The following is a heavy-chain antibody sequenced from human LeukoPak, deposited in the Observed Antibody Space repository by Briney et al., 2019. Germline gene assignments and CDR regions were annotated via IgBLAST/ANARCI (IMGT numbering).Heavy chain of an antibody. CDR2: ISSSSSYI. CDR1: GFTFSSYS. J-gene: IGHJ4*02. Sequence: PGGSLRLSCAASGFTFSSYSMNWVRQAPGKGLEWVSSISSSSSYIYYADSVKGRFTISRDNAKNSLYLQMNSLRVDDTAVYYCARGSHTTPGGYFDYWGQGTLVTVSS. D-gene: IGHD1-1*01. CDR3: ARGSHTTPGGYFDY. V-gene: IGHV3-21*01.